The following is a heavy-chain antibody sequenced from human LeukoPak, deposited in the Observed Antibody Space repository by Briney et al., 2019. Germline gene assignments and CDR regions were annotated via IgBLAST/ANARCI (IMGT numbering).Heavy chain of an antibody. CDR3: ARDGYNNAFDI. J-gene: IGHJ3*02. Sequence: SGTLSLTCVVSGGSISSRNWWSWVRQPPGKGLEWIGEIYHSGTTNYNPSLKSRVTISVDKSKNQFSLKLSPVTAADTAVYYCARDGYNNAFDIWGQGTMVTVSS. CDR2: IYHSGTT. V-gene: IGHV4-4*02. D-gene: IGHD5-24*01. CDR1: GGSISSRNW.